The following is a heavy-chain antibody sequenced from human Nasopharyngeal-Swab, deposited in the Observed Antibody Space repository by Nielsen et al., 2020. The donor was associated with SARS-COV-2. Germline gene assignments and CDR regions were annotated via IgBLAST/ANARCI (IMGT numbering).Heavy chain of an antibody. J-gene: IGHJ4*02. CDR3: ARVGRQYYFDY. D-gene: IGHD1-26*01. V-gene: IGHV7-4-1*02. CDR2: INTNTGNP. Sequence: WVRQAPGQGLEWMGWINTNTGNPTYAQGFTGRFVFSLDTSVSTAYLQISSLKAEDTAVYYCARVGRQYYFDYWGQGTLVIVSS.